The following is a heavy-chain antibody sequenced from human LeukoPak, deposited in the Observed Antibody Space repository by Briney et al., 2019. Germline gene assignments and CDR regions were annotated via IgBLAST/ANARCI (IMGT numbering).Heavy chain of an antibody. Sequence: GGSLRLSCAASGFTFSSYAMSWVRQAPGQGLEWVSGVSGSGGSTYYADSVKGRFTISRDNSKNTLYLQMNSLRAEDTAVYYCAKDAAYCGGDCYWGWFDPWGQGTLVTVSS. D-gene: IGHD2-21*02. CDR3: AKDAAYCGGDCYWGWFDP. V-gene: IGHV3-23*01. J-gene: IGHJ5*02. CDR1: GFTFSSYA. CDR2: VSGSGGST.